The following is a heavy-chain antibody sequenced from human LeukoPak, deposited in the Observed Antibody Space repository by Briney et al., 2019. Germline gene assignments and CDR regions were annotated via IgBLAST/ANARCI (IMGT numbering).Heavy chain of an antibody. CDR3: ARDDYYDSSGYSW. J-gene: IGHJ4*02. CDR2: IWHDGGNE. Sequence: GRSLRLSCAASGFTFSSYGMHWVRQPPGTGLEWVAVIWHDGGNEYSADSVKGRLTVSRDNSKNTLYLQMSSLRAEDTAVYYCARDDYYDSSGYSWWGQGTLVTVSS. D-gene: IGHD3-22*01. CDR1: GFTFSSYG. V-gene: IGHV3-33*01.